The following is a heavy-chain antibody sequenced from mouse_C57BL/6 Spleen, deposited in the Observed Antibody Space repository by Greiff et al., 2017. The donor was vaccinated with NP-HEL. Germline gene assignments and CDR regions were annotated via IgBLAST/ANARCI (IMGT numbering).Heavy chain of an antibody. CDR1: GYTFTSYW. CDR2: INPSSGYT. V-gene: IGHV1-7*01. D-gene: IGHD2-1*01. Sequence: QVHVKQSGAELAKPGASVKLSCKASGYTFTSYWMHWVKQRPGQGLEWIGYINPSSGYTKYNQKFKDKATLTADKSSSTAYMQLSSLTYEDSAVYYCARTVGNYRGAMDYWGQGTSVTVSS. J-gene: IGHJ4*01. CDR3: ARTVGNYRGAMDY.